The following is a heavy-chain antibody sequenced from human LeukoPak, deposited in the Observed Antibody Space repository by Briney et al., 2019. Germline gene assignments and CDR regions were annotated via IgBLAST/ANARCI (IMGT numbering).Heavy chain of an antibody. V-gene: IGHV1-2*02. D-gene: IGHD6-13*01. CDR3: ARRDSSSDIDY. Sequence: ASVKVSCKACGYKFTGYYIHWVRQDPGQGLEWMGWINPNTGDTTYAQNFQGRVTMTRDTSITTAYMEVSRLRSDDTAVYYCARRDSSSDIDYWGQGTLVTVSS. CDR2: INPNTGDT. J-gene: IGHJ4*02. CDR1: GYKFTGYY.